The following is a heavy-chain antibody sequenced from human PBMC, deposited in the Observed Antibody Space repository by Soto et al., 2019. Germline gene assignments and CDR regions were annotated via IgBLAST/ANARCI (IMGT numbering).Heavy chain of an antibody. CDR3: VGGRGWTGAD. CDR1: GFTFSTYW. J-gene: IGHJ4*02. V-gene: IGHV3-7*04. D-gene: IGHD6-19*01. Sequence: DVHLVESGGGLVQPGGSLRLSCAASGFTFSTYWINWVRQAPGKGLEWVAIIKQDGSEKHYVDSVKGRFTISRDNAKNSVMLQMNSLRVEDTGLYYCVGGRGWTGADWGQGTLVTVSS. CDR2: IKQDGSEK.